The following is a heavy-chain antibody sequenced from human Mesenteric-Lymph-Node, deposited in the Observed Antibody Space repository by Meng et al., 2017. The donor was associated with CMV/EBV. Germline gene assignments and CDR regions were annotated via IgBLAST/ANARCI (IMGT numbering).Heavy chain of an antibody. CDR1: GDSVYSKSVA. J-gene: IGHJ5*02. CDR2: TYYRSKWYN. Sequence: TCVISGDSVYSKSVAWHWIRQSPSRGLEWLGRTYYRSKWYNDYAVSVKSRITINPDTSKNQFSLQLNSVTPEDTAVYYCAKGINWFDPWGQGSLVTVSS. CDR3: AKGINWFDP. V-gene: IGHV6-1*01.